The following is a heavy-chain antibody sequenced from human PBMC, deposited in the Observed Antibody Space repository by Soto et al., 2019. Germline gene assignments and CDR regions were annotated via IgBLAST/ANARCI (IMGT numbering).Heavy chain of an antibody. D-gene: IGHD3-10*01. Sequence: SETLSLTCAVYGGSFSGYYWSWIRQPPGKGLEWIGEINHSGSTNYNPSLKSRVTISVDTSKNQFSLKLSSVTAADTAVYYCARGYYGSGSYYRYYYYYGMDVWGQGTKVTVSS. V-gene: IGHV4-34*01. CDR3: ARGYYGSGSYYRYYYYYGMDV. CDR1: GGSFSGYY. J-gene: IGHJ6*02. CDR2: INHSGST.